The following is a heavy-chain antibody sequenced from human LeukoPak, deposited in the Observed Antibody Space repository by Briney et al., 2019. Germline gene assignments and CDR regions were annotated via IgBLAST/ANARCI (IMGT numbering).Heavy chain of an antibody. J-gene: IGHJ4*02. V-gene: IGHV3-30*02. CDR3: ATNYYDSSGPYY. CDR2: IRYDGSNK. CDR1: GFTFSSYG. Sequence: PGGSLRLSCAASGFTFSSYGMHWVRQAPGKGLEWVAFIRYDGSNKYYADSVKGRFTISRDNSKNTLYLQMNSLRAEDTAVYYCATNYYDSSGPYYWGQGTLVTVPS. D-gene: IGHD3-22*01.